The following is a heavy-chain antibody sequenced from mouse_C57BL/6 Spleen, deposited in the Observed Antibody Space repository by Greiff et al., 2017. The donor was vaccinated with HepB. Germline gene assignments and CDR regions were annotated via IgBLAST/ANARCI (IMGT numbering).Heavy chain of an antibody. V-gene: IGHV1-55*01. CDR2: IYPGSGST. CDR1: GYTFTSYW. Sequence: VQLQQPGAELVKPGASVKMSCKASGYTFTSYWITWVKQRPGQGLEWIGGIYPGSGSTNYNEKFKSKATLTVDTSSSTAYMQLSSLTSEDSAVYYCARHYYGRTWFAYWGQGTLVTVSA. CDR3: ARHYYGRTWFAY. J-gene: IGHJ3*01. D-gene: IGHD1-1*01.